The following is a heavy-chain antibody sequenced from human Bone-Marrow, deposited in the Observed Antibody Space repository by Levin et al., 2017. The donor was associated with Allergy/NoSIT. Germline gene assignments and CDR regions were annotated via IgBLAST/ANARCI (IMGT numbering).Heavy chain of an antibody. J-gene: IGHJ4*02. V-gene: IGHV3-23*01. Sequence: PGGSLRLSCTTSGFTFNNYAMNWVRQAPGKGLEWVAAISGSGANTNYADSVKGRFTISRDNSKNTVLLQMNSLRAEVTAVFYCAKCSHDYVWVYDSWGQGTLVTVSS. CDR3: AKCSHDYVWVYDS. CDR2: ISGSGANT. CDR1: GFTFNNYA. D-gene: IGHD3-16*01.